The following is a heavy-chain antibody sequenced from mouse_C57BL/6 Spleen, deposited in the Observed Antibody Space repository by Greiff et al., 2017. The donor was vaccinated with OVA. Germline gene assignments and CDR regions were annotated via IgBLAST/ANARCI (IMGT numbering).Heavy chain of an antibody. CDR2: IHPNSGST. D-gene: IGHD1-1*01. CDR3: AREDYYYGSSYAMDY. CDR1: GYTFTSYW. Sequence: QVHVKQPGAELVKPGASVKLSCKASGYTFTSYWMHWVKQRPGQGLEWIGMIHPNSGSTNYNEKFKSKATLTVDKSSSTAYMQLSSLTSEDSAVYYCAREDYYYGSSYAMDYWGQGTSVTVSS. V-gene: IGHV1-64*01. J-gene: IGHJ4*01.